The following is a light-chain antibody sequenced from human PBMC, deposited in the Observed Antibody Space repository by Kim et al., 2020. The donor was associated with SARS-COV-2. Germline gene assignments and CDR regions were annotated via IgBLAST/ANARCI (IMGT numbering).Light chain of an antibody. CDR3: QQYSSTPCT. J-gene: IGKJ4*01. CDR2: ATS. Sequence: EIVLTQSPGTLSLSPGERATLSCRASQSVSSNYLAWYQQKPGQAPRLLIYATSSRAPGIPDRFSGSGSGTDFTLTISRLEPEEFALYYCQQYSSTPCTFGGGTKVDIK. V-gene: IGKV3-20*01. CDR1: QSVSSNY.